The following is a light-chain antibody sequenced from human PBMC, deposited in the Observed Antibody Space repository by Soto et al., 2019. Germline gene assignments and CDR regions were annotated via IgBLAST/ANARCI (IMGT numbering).Light chain of an antibody. CDR3: CSYAGNGAWV. V-gene: IGLV2-23*01. CDR2: EGI. Sequence: QSALTQPASVSGSPGQSITISCTGTSSDIGTYNLVSWYQHYPGKAPKLMIYEGIKRPSGVSNRFSGSKSGNTAFLTISGLQAEDEADYYCCSYAGNGAWVFGGGTQLTVL. J-gene: IGLJ3*02. CDR1: SSDIGTYNL.